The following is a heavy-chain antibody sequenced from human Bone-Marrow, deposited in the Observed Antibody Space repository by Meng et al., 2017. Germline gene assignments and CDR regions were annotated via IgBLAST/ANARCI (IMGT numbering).Heavy chain of an antibody. V-gene: IGHV4-4*02. CDR1: GASVSSGYW. D-gene: IGHD6-19*01. J-gene: IGHJ4*02. Sequence: QVQLQESGPELVKPSGTLSLTCGVSGASVSSGYWWTWVRQPPGKGLEWIGEFHHSGTTNYNPSLRSRVTISVDTSKNQFSLRLTSVTAADTAVYYCAASPGWWRIDSWGQGTLVTVSS. CDR3: AASPGWWRIDS. CDR2: FHHSGTT.